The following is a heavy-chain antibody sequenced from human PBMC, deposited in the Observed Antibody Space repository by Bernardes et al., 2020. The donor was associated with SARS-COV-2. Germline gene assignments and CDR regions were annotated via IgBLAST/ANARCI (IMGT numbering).Heavy chain of an antibody. CDR1: ESPFNSYA. J-gene: IGHJ4*02. CDR2: ISYDGNKR. Sequence: GGSLRLSCEASESPFNSYAMHWVRQAPGKGLEWVAVISYDGNKRYYVESVKVRFAISRDNSKNTVYLQMNSLRPEDTAVYFCAKDLAWKDVGHIFEYWGQGTLVSVSS. D-gene: IGHD1-1*01. V-gene: IGHV3-30*18. CDR3: AKDLAWKDVGHIFEY.